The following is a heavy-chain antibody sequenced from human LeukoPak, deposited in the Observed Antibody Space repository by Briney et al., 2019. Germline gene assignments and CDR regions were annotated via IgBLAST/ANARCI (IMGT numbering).Heavy chain of an antibody. D-gene: IGHD3-10*01. CDR1: GFTFSSYA. J-gene: IGHJ3*02. CDR2: ISGSGGST. Sequence: GGSLRLSCAASGFTFSSYAMSWVRQAPRKGLEWVSAISGSGGSTYYADSVKGRFTISRDNSKNTLYLQMNSLRAEDTAVYYCAKDLWFGELFSAFDIWGQGTMVTVSS. CDR3: AKDLWFGELFSAFDI. V-gene: IGHV3-23*01.